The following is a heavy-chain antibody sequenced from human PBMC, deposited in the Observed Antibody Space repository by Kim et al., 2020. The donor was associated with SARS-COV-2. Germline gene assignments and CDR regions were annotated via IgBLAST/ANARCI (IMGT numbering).Heavy chain of an antibody. Sequence: PGSVKRRFTLSRENAKNSLYLQMNSLRAGDKAVYYCARGMVRGVSYWYFDLWGRGTLVTVSS. D-gene: IGHD3-10*01. J-gene: IGHJ2*01. CDR3: ARGMVRGVSYWYFDL. V-gene: IGHV3-13*01.